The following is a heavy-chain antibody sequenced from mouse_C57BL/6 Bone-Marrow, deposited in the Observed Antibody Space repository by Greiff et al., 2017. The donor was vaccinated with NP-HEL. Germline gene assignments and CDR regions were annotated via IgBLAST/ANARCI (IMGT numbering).Heavy chain of an antibody. Sequence: EVKLVESGGGLVQPGGSLKLSCAASGFTFSDYYMYWVRQTPEKRLEWVAYISNGGGSTYYPDTVKGRFTISRDNAKNTLYLQMSRLKSEGTAMYYCARRRYYGLGGWGTGTTVTVSS. CDR3: ARRRYYGLGG. CDR1: GFTFSDYY. D-gene: IGHD1-1*01. V-gene: IGHV5-12*01. CDR2: ISNGGGST. J-gene: IGHJ1*03.